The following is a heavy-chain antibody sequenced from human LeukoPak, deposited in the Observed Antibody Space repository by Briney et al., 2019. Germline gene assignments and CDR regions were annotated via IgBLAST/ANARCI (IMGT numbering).Heavy chain of an antibody. D-gene: IGHD3-10*01. Sequence: GGSLRLSCAASGFTFSSYAMSWVRQAPGKGLEWVSAISGSGGSTYYADSVKGRFTISRDNSKNTLYLQMNSLRAEDTAVYYCAKDMVRVVPYYYYYYGMDVWGQGTTVTVSS. J-gene: IGHJ6*02. CDR1: GFTFSSYA. V-gene: IGHV3-23*01. CDR3: AKDMVRVVPYYYYYYGMDV. CDR2: ISGSGGST.